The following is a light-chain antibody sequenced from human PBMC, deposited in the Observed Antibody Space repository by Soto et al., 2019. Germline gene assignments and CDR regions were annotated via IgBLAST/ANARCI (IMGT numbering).Light chain of an antibody. V-gene: IGLV2-14*01. Sequence: QSALTQPASVSGSPGQSITISCTGSSSDVGGSNYVSWYQQHPGKAPKLMIYEVSNRPSWVSNRFSCSKSGHTAYLTISGLQAEDEADYDCSSYTSSSIDFVFGTGTKVTVL. CDR3: SSYTSSSIDFV. J-gene: IGLJ1*01. CDR2: EVS. CDR1: SSDVGGSNY.